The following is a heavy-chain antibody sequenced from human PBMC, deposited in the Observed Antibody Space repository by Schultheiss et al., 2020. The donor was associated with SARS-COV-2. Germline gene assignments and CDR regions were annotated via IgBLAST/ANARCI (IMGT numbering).Heavy chain of an antibody. J-gene: IGHJ6*03. CDR2: IYSGGST. Sequence: GGSLRLSCAASGFTFSSYEMNWVRQAPGKGLEWVSVIYSGGSTYYADSVKGRFTISRDNSKNTLYLQMNSLRAEDTAVYYCARSPRYCTNGVCYTDYYYYMDVWGKGTTVTVSS. CDR1: GFTFSSYE. V-gene: IGHV3-66*01. D-gene: IGHD2-8*01. CDR3: ARSPRYCTNGVCYTDYYYYMDV.